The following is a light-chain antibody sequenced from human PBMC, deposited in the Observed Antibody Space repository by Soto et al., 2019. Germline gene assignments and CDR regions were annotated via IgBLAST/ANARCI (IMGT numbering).Light chain of an antibody. CDR2: KAS. CDR1: QSIRSW. J-gene: IGKJ2*01. V-gene: IGKV1-5*03. Sequence: DIQMTQSPSTLPASVGDRVTVTCRASQSIRSWLAWYQEKPGKAPKLLIYKASLLETGVPSRFSGSGSGTEFTLTIASLQPEDFSTYYCQQSDSTPYTFGQGTKVEI. CDR3: QQSDSTPYT.